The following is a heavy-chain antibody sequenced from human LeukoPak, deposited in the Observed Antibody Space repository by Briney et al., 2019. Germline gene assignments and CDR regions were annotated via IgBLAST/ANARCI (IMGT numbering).Heavy chain of an antibody. D-gene: IGHD1-1*01. CDR2: IIPIFGTA. CDR1: GGTFSSYA. J-gene: IGHJ4*02. V-gene: IGHV1-69*13. CDR3: ARGYNWNDQTYYFDY. Sequence: SVKVSCKASGGTFSSYAISWVRQAPGQGFEWMGGIIPIFGTANYAQKFQGRVTITADESTSTAYMELSSLRSEDTAVYYCARGYNWNDQTYYFDYWGQGTLVTVSS.